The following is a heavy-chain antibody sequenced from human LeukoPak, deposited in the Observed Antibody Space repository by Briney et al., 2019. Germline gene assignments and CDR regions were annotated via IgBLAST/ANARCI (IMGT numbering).Heavy chain of an antibody. CDR1: GFTFSSYS. Sequence: GGSLRLSCAASGFTFSSYSMNWVRQAPGKGLEWVSSISSSSSYIYYADSVKGRFTISRDNAKNSLYLQMNSLRAEDTAVYYCARGSSGWYGGYGDYWGQGTLVTVSS. CDR3: ARGSSGWYGGYGDY. CDR2: ISSSSSYI. D-gene: IGHD6-19*01. V-gene: IGHV3-21*01. J-gene: IGHJ4*02.